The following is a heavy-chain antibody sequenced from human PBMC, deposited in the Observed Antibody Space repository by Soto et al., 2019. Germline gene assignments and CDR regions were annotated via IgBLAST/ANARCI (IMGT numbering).Heavy chain of an antibody. D-gene: IGHD6-13*01. Sequence: GGSLRLSCAASGFTFSSYAMHWVRQAPGKRLEWVAVISYDGSNKYYADSVKGRFTISRDNSKNTLYLQMNSLRAEDTAVYYCARGGKQQLVEVYYYYGMDVWGQGTTVTVSS. CDR1: GFTFSSYA. CDR3: ARGGKQQLVEVYYYYGMDV. V-gene: IGHV3-30-3*01. J-gene: IGHJ6*02. CDR2: ISYDGSNK.